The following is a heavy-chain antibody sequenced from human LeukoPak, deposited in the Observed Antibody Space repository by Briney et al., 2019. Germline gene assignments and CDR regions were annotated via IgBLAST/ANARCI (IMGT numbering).Heavy chain of an antibody. CDR1: GGSISTYY. J-gene: IGHJ4*02. D-gene: IGHD2-15*01. CDR2: IYYSGST. V-gene: IGHV4-59*01. CDR3: ARELRNSVVARGAYYFDY. Sequence: SETLSLTCAVSGGSISTYYWSWIRQPPGKGLEWIGYIYYSGSTNYNPSLKSRVTISVDTSKNQFSLKLSSVTAADTAAYYCARELRNSVVARGAYYFDYWGQGTLVTVSS.